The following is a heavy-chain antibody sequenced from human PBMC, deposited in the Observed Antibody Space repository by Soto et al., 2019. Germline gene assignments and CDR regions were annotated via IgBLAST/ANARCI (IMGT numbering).Heavy chain of an antibody. J-gene: IGHJ3*02. CDR2: IWYDGSNK. CDR1: GFTFSSYG. V-gene: IGHV3-33*01. Sequence: QVQLVESGGGVVQPGRSLRLSCAASGFTFSSYGMHWVRQAPGKGLEWGAVIWYDGSNKYYADSVKGRFTISRDNSKNTQYLQMNSLRAEDTAVYYCARDFSSGWYAKGDAFDIWGQGTMVTVSS. D-gene: IGHD6-19*01. CDR3: ARDFSSGWYAKGDAFDI.